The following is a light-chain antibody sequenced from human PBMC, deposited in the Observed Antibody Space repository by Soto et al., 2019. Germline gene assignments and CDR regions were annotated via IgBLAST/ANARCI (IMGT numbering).Light chain of an antibody. CDR3: QQYNKWPRT. Sequence: EVVLTQSPGTLSLSPGERATLSCWASQNVLSNYFAWYQQTPGQAPRLLIYGASTRATGIPDRFGGSGSGTDFTLTISRLEPEDFAVYNCQQYNKWPRTFGQGTKVDIK. CDR2: GAS. J-gene: IGKJ2*01. V-gene: IGKV3-20*01. CDR1: QNVLSNY.